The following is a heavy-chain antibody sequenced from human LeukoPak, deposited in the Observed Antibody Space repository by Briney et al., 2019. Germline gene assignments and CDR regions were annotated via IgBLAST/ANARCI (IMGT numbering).Heavy chain of an antibody. CDR1: GGSFSGYY. J-gene: IGHJ5*02. Sequence: KSSETLSLTCAVYGGSFSGYYWSWIRQPPGKGLEWIGEINHSGSTNYNPSLKSRVTISVDTSKNQFSLKLSSVTAADTAVYYCARPGSLNWFDPWGQGTLVTVSS. CDR3: ARPGSLNWFDP. CDR2: INHSGST. V-gene: IGHV4-34*01.